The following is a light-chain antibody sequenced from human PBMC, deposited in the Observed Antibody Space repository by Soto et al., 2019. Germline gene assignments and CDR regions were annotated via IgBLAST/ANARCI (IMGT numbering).Light chain of an antibody. CDR3: QTWGTGIQV. V-gene: IGLV4-69*01. CDR1: SGHSSYA. J-gene: IGLJ2*01. Sequence: QPVLTQSPSASASLGASVKLTCTLSSGHSSYAIAWHQQQPEKGPRYLMKLNSDGSHSKGDGIPDRFSGSSSGAERYLTISGLQCEDEADYYCQTWGTGIQVFGGGTKLTVL. CDR2: LNSDGSH.